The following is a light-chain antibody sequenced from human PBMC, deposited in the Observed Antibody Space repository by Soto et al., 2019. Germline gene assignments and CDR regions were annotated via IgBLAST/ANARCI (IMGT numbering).Light chain of an antibody. Sequence: DIQMTQSPYSLSASPGHRATITCRARQGISSDLAWYQQKPGQDPKLLIYAAATLRSGVPSRFSGGGSGTDFHVTISSEHDEDVAPYYCQKYDCATRTFGLGTQVEIK. V-gene: IGKV1-27*01. CDR1: QGISSD. CDR3: QKYDCATRT. CDR2: AAA. J-gene: IGKJ1*01.